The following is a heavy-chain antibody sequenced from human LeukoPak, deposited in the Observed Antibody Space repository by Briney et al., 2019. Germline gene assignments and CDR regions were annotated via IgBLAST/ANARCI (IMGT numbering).Heavy chain of an antibody. CDR2: IYYSGST. CDR1: GGSISSYY. CDR3: ARDYGSGSGFDY. V-gene: IGHV4-59*12. D-gene: IGHD3-10*01. J-gene: IGHJ4*02. Sequence: SETLSLTCTVSGGSISSYYWSWIRQPPGKGLEWIGYIYYSGSTNYNPSLTSRVTISVDTSKNQFSLKLSSVTAADTAVYYCARDYGSGSGFDYWGQGTLVTVSS.